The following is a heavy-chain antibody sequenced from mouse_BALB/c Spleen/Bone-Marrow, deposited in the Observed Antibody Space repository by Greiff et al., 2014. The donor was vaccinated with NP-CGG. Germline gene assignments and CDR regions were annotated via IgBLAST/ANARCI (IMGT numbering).Heavy chain of an antibody. CDR3: ARSRGNYWYFDV. CDR2: INPNNGGT. J-gene: IGHJ1*01. CDR1: GYTFTEYT. Sequence: VQLQQSGPELVKPGASVKISCKTPGYTFTEYTMHWVKQSHGKSLEWIGGINPNNGGTVYNQKFEDKATLTVDKSSSTAYMEFRSLTSEDSAIYYCARSRGNYWYFDVWGAGTTVTVSS. D-gene: IGHD2-1*01. V-gene: IGHV1-18*01.